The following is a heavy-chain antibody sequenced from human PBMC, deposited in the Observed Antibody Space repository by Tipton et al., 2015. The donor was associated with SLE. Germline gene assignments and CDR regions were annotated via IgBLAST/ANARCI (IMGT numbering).Heavy chain of an antibody. J-gene: IGHJ4*02. CDR1: GDSFISSGFF. V-gene: IGHV4-39*07. Sequence: TLSLTCTFSGDSFISSGFFWGWIRQAPGKELEWIGSISSGGSTSYNPSLNSRLTISLDTSKNQFSLRLTSVTAADTAVYYCARHEWKIAVDYWGQGILATVSS. CDR2: ISSGGST. D-gene: IGHD3-3*01. CDR3: ARHEWKIAVDY.